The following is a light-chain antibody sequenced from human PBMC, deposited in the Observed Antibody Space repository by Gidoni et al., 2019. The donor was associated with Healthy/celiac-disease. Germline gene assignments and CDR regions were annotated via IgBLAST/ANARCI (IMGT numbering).Light chain of an antibody. Sequence: IQFTHSPSFLSASVGDRVTITCRASQGISSNLAWYQQKPGKAPKLLIYAASTLQSGIPARFSGSGSGTEFTLTISRLQPEDFATYYCQQLNSYPLTFXXXTKVDIK. CDR2: AAS. V-gene: IGKV1-9*01. CDR1: QGISSN. CDR3: QQLNSYPLT. J-gene: IGKJ3*01.